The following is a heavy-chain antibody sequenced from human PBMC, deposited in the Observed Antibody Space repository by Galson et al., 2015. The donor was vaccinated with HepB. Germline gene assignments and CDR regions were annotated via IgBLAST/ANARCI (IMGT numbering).Heavy chain of an antibody. CDR3: ARVTKTTGTDY. D-gene: IGHD4-17*01. CDR1: GVSISSHY. V-gene: IGHV4-59*11. J-gene: IGHJ4*02. Sequence: LSLTCTVSGVSISSHYWSWIRQPPGKGLEWIGYIFYTGSTNYSPSLNSRVTISADTSKNQFSLKLSSVTAADTAVYYCARVTKTTGTDYWGQGTLVTVSS. CDR2: IFYTGST.